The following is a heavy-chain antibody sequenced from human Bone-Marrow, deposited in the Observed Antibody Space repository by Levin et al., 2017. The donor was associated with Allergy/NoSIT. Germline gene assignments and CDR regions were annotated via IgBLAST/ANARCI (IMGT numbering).Heavy chain of an antibody. Sequence: ESLKISCAVYGGSFSGYYWSWIRQPPGKGLEWIGEINHSGSTNYNPSLKSRVTISVDTSKNQFSLKLSSVTAADTAVYYCASIITMVRGVIPDYWGQGTLVTVSS. CDR1: GGSFSGYY. J-gene: IGHJ4*02. D-gene: IGHD3-10*01. V-gene: IGHV4-34*01. CDR2: INHSGST. CDR3: ASIITMVRGVIPDY.